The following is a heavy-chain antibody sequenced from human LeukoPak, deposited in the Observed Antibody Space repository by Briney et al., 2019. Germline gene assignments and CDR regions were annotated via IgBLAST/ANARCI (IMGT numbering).Heavy chain of an antibody. CDR3: ASRSLTLAVARCFDD. CDR1: GESFSAYF. D-gene: IGHD4/OR15-4a*01. CDR2: IDHRGVS. V-gene: IGHV4-34*01. Sequence: KPSETLSLTCAVRGESFSAYFWSWLRQVPGKGLEWIGEIDHRGVSTYNPSLKSRATMLVDTPNNHFSLSLTSVTAADTATYYCASRSLTLAVARCFDDWGQGTVVTVSS. J-gene: IGHJ4*03.